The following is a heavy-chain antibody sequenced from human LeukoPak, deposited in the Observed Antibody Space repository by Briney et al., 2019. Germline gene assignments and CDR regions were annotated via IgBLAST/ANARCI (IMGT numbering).Heavy chain of an antibody. D-gene: IGHD6-6*01. CDR1: GFTFSSFW. CDR3: ARVYSSSSGY. V-gene: IGHV3-21*05. CDR2: ISSSSSYI. Sequence: PGGSLRLSCAASGFTFSSFWMNWVRQAPGKGLEWVSYISSSSSYIYYADSVKGRFTISRDNAKNSLYLQMNSLRAEDTAVYYCARVYSSSSGYWGQGTLVTVSS. J-gene: IGHJ4*02.